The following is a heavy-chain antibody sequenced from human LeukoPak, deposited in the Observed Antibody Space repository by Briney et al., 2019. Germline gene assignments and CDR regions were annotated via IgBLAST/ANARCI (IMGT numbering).Heavy chain of an antibody. CDR1: GGPISSGGYY. Sequence: PSETLSLTCTVSGGPISSGGYYWSWIRQHPGKGLEWIGYIYYSGSTYCNPSLKSRVTITIDTSKNQFFLKLSSVTAADTAVYYCARGGFKQFDYWGQGTLVTVSS. CDR2: IYYSGST. J-gene: IGHJ4*02. CDR3: ARGGFKQFDY. V-gene: IGHV4-31*03.